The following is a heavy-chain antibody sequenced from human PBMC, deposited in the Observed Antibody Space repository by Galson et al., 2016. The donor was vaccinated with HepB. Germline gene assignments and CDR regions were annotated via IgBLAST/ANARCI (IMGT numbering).Heavy chain of an antibody. J-gene: IGHJ4*02. Sequence: SLRLSCAASGFTFSDHYMDWVRQAPGKGLEWVGRILNKANSYSTQYAASVKGRFTISRDDSKNSLFLQLNSLKTEDTAVYYCIRIHLGGVEVKYVGYWGKGTLVTVSS. CDR3: IRIHLGGVEVKYVGY. CDR1: GFTFSDHY. CDR2: ILNKANSYST. V-gene: IGHV3-72*01. D-gene: IGHD1-26*01.